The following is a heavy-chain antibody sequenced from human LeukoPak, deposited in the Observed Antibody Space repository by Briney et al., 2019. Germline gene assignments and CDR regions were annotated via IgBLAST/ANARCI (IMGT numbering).Heavy chain of an antibody. CDR2: MNPNSGNT. CDR1: GHTFTSYD. V-gene: IGHV1-8*01. CDR3: ARDSGSGNNDY. Sequence: ASVTVSCTASGHTFTSYDINWVRQATGQGLEWMGWMNPNSGNTGYAQKFQGRVTMTRNTSISTAYMELSSLRSEDTAVYYCARDSGSGNNDYWGQGTLVTVSS. J-gene: IGHJ4*02. D-gene: IGHD1-26*01.